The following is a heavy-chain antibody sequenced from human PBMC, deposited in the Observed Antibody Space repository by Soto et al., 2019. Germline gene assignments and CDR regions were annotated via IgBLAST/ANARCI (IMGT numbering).Heavy chain of an antibody. V-gene: IGHV3-7*03. D-gene: IGHD3-22*01. CDR1: GFTFSSYW. Sequence: GGSLRLSCVASGFTFSSYWMSWVRQAPGKGLEWVANIKSDGSEMYYVDSVKGRFTISRDNARKSLYLQMNSLRVEDAALYYCARDLGVVITAEYFQHWGQGTLVTVSS. J-gene: IGHJ1*01. CDR3: ARDLGVVITAEYFQH. CDR2: IKSDGSEM.